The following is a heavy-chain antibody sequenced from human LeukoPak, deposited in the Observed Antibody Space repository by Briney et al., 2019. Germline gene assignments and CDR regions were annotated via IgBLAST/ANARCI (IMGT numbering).Heavy chain of an antibody. CDR2: ISAYNGNT. D-gene: IGHD3-10*01. CDR3: ARANVLLWFGELFHDASDI. V-gene: IGHV1-18*01. Sequence: ASVKVSCKASGYTFTSYGISWVRQAPGQGLEWMGWISAYNGNTNYAQKLQGRVTMTTDTSTSTAYMELRSLRSDDTAVYYCARANVLLWFGELFHDASDIWGQGTMVTVSS. J-gene: IGHJ3*02. CDR1: GYTFTSYG.